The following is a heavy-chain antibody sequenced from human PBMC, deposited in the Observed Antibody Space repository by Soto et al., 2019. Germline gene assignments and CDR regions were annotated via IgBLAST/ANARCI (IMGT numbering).Heavy chain of an antibody. V-gene: IGHV4-59*01. CDR2: IYYSGST. CDR1: GGSISSYY. Sequence: SETLSLTCTVSGGSISSYYWSWIRQPPGKGLEWIGYIYYSGSTNYNPSLKSRVTISVDTSKNQFSLKLSSVTAADTAVYYCASVEAYGDYHFDYWGQGTLVTVSS. D-gene: IGHD4-17*01. CDR3: ASVEAYGDYHFDY. J-gene: IGHJ4*02.